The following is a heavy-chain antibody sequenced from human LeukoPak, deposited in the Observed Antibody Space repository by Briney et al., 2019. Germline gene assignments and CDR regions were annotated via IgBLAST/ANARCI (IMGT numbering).Heavy chain of an antibody. J-gene: IGHJ4*02. CDR2: ISSSSSYI. Sequence: RGSLRLSCAASGFTFSSYSMNWVRQAPGKGLEWVSSISSSSSYIHYADSVKGRFTISRDNAKNSLYLQMNSLRAEDTAVYYCARGCSSTSCFDYWGQGTLVTVSS. CDR1: GFTFSSYS. CDR3: ARGCSSTSCFDY. V-gene: IGHV3-21*01. D-gene: IGHD2-2*01.